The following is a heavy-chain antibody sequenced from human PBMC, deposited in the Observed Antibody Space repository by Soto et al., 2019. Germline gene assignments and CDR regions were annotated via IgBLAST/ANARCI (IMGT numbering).Heavy chain of an antibody. Sequence: GASVKVSCKASGYTFTAYSMHWVRQAPGQGLEWMGWMNPNSGNTGYAQKFQGRVTMTRNTSISTAYMELSSLRSEDTAVYYCLSAAETNWFDPWGQGTLVTVSS. CDR2: MNPNSGNT. J-gene: IGHJ5*02. CDR1: GYTFTAYS. CDR3: LSAAETNWFDP. V-gene: IGHV1-8*02. D-gene: IGHD6-25*01.